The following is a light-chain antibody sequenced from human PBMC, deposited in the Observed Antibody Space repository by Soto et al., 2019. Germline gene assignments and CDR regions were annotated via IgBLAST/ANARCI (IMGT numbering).Light chain of an antibody. CDR1: QGITGW. V-gene: IGKV1-5*01. J-gene: IGKJ1*01. CDR3: QPYHTYWT. Sequence: DIRMAQSPSSLSASVGDRVTITCRASQGITGWLAWYQQKPGKAPKLLIYDASSLESGVPSTFSGSGSGTEYTLTISSLQPDDFATYYCQPYHTYWTFGQGTKVDI. CDR2: DAS.